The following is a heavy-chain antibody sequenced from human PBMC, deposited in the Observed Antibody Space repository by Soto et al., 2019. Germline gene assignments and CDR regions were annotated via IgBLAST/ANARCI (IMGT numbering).Heavy chain of an antibody. Sequence: ASVKVSCKASGGTFSSYAISWVRQAPGQGLEWMGGIIPIFGTANYAQKFQGRVTTTADESTSTTYMELSSLRSEDTAVYYCARGSGLELVFDIWGQGTMVTVS. J-gene: IGHJ3*02. CDR3: ARGSGLELVFDI. D-gene: IGHD1-26*01. CDR2: IIPIFGTA. V-gene: IGHV1-69*13. CDR1: GGTFSSYA.